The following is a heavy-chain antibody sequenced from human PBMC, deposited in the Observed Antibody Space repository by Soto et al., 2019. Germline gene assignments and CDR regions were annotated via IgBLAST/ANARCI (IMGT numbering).Heavy chain of an antibody. Sequence: GASVKVSCKASGYTFSNYYMHWVRQAPGQGLEWMGWISPDSGGTKYAQKFQDRVTMTRDTAISTVCMEVSRLKSDDTAVYYCARGGMTLYYYYGMDVWGQGTTVTVSS. CDR2: ISPDSGGT. V-gene: IGHV1-2*02. D-gene: IGHD6-25*01. CDR3: ARGGMTLYYYYGMDV. J-gene: IGHJ6*02. CDR1: GYTFSNYY.